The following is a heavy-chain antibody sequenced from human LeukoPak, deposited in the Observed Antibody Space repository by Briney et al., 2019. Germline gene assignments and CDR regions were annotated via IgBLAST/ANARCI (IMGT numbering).Heavy chain of an antibody. J-gene: IGHJ6*02. Sequence: GRSLTLSWPPAWLTVASNYMRSVRLQPGGGSEWGSVNYIGGSTYGADSVNGRFTISRDNSKNKLYLKMNSLRAEDTAVYYCARAPSYYYGMDVWGQGTTVTVSS. CDR3: ARAPSYYYGMDV. CDR2: NYIGGST. CDR1: WLTVASNY. V-gene: IGHV3-53*03.